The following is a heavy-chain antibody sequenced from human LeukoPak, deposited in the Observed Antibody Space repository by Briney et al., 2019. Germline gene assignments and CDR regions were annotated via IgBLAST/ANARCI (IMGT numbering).Heavy chain of an antibody. V-gene: IGHV3-23*01. CDR3: ARGGYSSGWSLGY. J-gene: IGHJ4*02. CDR1: GFTFSSYA. D-gene: IGHD6-19*01. Sequence: GGSLRLSCAASGFTFSSYAMSWVRQAPGKGLEWVSAISGSGGSTYYTDPVKGRFTISRDNAKNSLYLQMNSLRAEDTAVYYCARGGYSSGWSLGYWGQGTLVTVSS. CDR2: ISGSGGST.